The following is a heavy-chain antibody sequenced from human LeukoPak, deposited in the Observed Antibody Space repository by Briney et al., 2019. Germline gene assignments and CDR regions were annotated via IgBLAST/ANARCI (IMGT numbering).Heavy chain of an antibody. Sequence: SETLSLTCSVSGVSISSSSYYWGWIRQPPGKGLEWIGSIYYSGSTYYNPSLKSRVTISVDTSKNQFSLKLRSVTAADTAVYYCARGIAAASERAFDIWGQGTMVTVSS. CDR2: IYYSGST. J-gene: IGHJ3*02. CDR1: GVSISSSSYY. D-gene: IGHD6-13*01. V-gene: IGHV4-39*07. CDR3: ARGIAAASERAFDI.